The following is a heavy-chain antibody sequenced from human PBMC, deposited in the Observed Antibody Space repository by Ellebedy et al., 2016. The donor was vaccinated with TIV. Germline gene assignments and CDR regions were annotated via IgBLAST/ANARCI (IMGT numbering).Heavy chain of an antibody. D-gene: IGHD3-10*01. Sequence: GGSLRLSXTASGFSFDAYTMHWVRHVPGKGLEWLSLITWDGSDTFYADSVRGRFTISRDNIKNSLYLQMDSLKTEDAALYYCAKESGFGSEGLDSWGRGSLVTVSS. CDR3: AKESGFGSEGLDS. CDR1: GFSFDAYT. J-gene: IGHJ4*02. V-gene: IGHV3-43*01. CDR2: ITWDGSDT.